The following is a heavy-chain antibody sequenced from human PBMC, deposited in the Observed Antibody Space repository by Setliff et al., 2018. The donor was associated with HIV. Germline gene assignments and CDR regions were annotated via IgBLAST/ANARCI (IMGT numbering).Heavy chain of an antibody. CDR3: AVPITRTDYEGLDY. V-gene: IGHV1-3*01. Sequence: ASVKVSCKASGYRFTGFAIHWVRQAPGQRFEWMGWINAGTGNTKYSQKFQDRVTISRDIHANTAYMEVSNLRSNDTATYYCAVPITRTDYEGLDYWGQGTLVTVSS. D-gene: IGHD4-17*01. CDR1: GYRFTGFA. J-gene: IGHJ4*02. CDR2: INAGTGNT.